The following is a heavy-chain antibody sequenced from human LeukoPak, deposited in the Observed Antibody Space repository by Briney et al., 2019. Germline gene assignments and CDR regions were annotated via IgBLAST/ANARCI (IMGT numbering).Heavy chain of an antibody. CDR2: ISSTSSTI. V-gene: IGHV3-48*01. CDR1: GFTFRSYS. CDR3: ARGGCSADCCYSWSNWFDP. J-gene: IGHJ5*02. Sequence: QAGGSLRLSCAASGFTFRSYSMNWVRQAPGKGLEWLSYISSTSSTIYYADSVKGRFTISRDNAKNSLYLQMNSLRAEDTAVYYCARGGCSADCCYSWSNWFDPWGQGTLVTVSS. D-gene: IGHD2-15*01.